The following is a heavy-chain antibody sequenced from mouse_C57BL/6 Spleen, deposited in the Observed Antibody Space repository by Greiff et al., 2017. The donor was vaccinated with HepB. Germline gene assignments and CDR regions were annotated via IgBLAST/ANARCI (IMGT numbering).Heavy chain of an antibody. Sequence: VQLQQSGAELVRPGASVTLSCKASGYTFTDYEMHWVKQTPVHGLEWIGAIDPDTGGTAYNQKFKGKAILTADKSSSTAYMALRILKSEDSAVYYCTREEGLRRSWFAYLGQGTLVTVSA. V-gene: IGHV1-15*01. CDR1: GYTFTDYE. J-gene: IGHJ3*01. D-gene: IGHD1-1*01. CDR2: IDPDTGGT. CDR3: TREEGLRRSWFAY.